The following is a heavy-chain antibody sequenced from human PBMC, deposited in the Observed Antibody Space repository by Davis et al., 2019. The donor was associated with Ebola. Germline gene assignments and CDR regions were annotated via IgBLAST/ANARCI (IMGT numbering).Heavy chain of an antibody. CDR1: GGSFSGYY. J-gene: IGHJ6*02. V-gene: IGHV4-34*01. Sequence: PSETLSLTCAVYGGSFSGYYWSWIRQPPGKGLDWIGEINHSGSTNYNPSLKSRVTISVDTSKNQFSLKLSSVTAADTAVYYCARHDLITMVRGVINGMDVWGQGTTVTVSS. D-gene: IGHD3-10*01. CDR3: ARHDLITMVRGVINGMDV. CDR2: INHSGST.